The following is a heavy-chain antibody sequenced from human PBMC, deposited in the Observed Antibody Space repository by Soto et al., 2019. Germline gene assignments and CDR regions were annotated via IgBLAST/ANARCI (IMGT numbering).Heavy chain of an antibody. CDR1: GFTFSSYS. D-gene: IGHD2-15*01. J-gene: IGHJ3*02. CDR2: ISSSSSYI. Sequence: GGSLRLSCAASGFTFSSYSMNWVRQAPGKGLEWVSSISSSSSYIYYADSVKGRFTISRDNAKNSLYLQMNSLRAEDTAVYYCARVTYCSGGSCSGSNAFDIWGQGTMVTISS. CDR3: ARVTYCSGGSCSGSNAFDI. V-gene: IGHV3-21*01.